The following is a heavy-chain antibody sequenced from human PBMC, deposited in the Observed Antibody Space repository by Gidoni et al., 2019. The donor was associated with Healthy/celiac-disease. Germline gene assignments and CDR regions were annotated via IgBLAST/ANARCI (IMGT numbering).Heavy chain of an antibody. CDR1: GYSFSGYY. D-gene: IGHD5-18*01. V-gene: IGHV1-2*02. CDR3: ARGYRNGPKWLDP. J-gene: IGHJ5*02. CDR2: INPNSGAT. Sequence: QVQLVQSGAEVKKPGASVKVSCKASGYSFSGYYMHWVRQAPGQGLEWMGWINPNSGATNYAQKFQGRVTMTRDTSMRTAYMELSRLRSDDTAVYYCARGYRNGPKWLDPWGQGTLVTVSS.